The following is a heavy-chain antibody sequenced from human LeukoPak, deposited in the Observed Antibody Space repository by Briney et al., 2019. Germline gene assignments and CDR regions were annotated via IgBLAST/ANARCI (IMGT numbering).Heavy chain of an antibody. D-gene: IGHD5-18*01. CDR3: ARVEIQLWPRLGY. CDR1: GFTFSSYA. Sequence: GGSLRLSCAASGFTFSSYAMSWVRQAPGKGLEWVSYISSSSSTIYYADSVKGRFTISRDNAKNSLYLQMNSLRAEDTAVYYCARVEIQLWPRLGYWGQGTLVTVSS. CDR2: ISSSSSTI. V-gene: IGHV3-48*01. J-gene: IGHJ4*02.